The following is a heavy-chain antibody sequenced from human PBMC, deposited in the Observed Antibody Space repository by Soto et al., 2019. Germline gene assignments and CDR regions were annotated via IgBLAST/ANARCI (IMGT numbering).Heavy chain of an antibody. CDR1: GFMFSRYA. CDR2: ISKDGSVI. J-gene: IGHJ4*02. CDR3: VRSTSGAFPDSFAY. Sequence: QVQLVESGGGVVPPGRSLRLSCAASGFMFSRYAMHWVRQAPGKGLEWVAVISKDGSVIYYADSVKGRFTISRDKSKNMVYLQLNSLRDEDTAVFYCVRSTSGAFPDSFAYWSQGTLVTVAS. V-gene: IGHV3-30*04. D-gene: IGHD2-15*01.